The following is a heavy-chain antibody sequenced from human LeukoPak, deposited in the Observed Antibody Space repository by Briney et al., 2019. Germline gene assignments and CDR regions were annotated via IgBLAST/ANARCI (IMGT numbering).Heavy chain of an antibody. CDR3: TTGFYYDSSGYFY. D-gene: IGHD3-22*01. CDR1: GSTFNNAW. V-gene: IGHV3-15*01. CDR2: IKSKTDGGTT. J-gene: IGHJ4*02. Sequence: GGSLRLSCAASGSTFNNAWMSWVRQAPGKGLEWVGRIKSKTDGGTTDYAAPVKGRFTISRDDSKNTLFLQMNSLKTEDTAVYYCTTGFYYDSSGYFYWGQGTLVTVSS.